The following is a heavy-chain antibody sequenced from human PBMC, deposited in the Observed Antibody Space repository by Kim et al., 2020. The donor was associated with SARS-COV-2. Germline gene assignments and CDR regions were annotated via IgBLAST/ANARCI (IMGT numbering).Heavy chain of an antibody. CDR2: MNPNSGNT. D-gene: IGHD3-10*01. CDR3: ARSAHSYYYGSGSYYPPFDY. CDR1: GYTFTSYD. Sequence: ASVKVSCKASGYTFTSYDINWVRQATGQGLEWMGWMNPNSGNTGYAQKFQGRVTMTRNTSISTAYMELSSLRSEDTAVYYCARSAHSYYYGSGSYYPPFDYWGQGTLVTVSS. V-gene: IGHV1-8*01. J-gene: IGHJ4*02.